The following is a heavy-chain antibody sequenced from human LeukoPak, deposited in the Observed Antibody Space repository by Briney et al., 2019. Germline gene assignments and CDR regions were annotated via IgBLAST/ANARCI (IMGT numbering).Heavy chain of an antibody. V-gene: IGHV3-7*01. CDR3: VSGFLQWLY. J-gene: IGHJ4*02. Sequence: GGSLRLSCAASGFIFGGYWMSWVRQAPGRGLEWVANTNPDGSIKYYVDSVNGRFTISGDNAKNSLYLQMNSLRAEDTAVYYCVSGFLQWLYWGQGTLATVSS. CDR1: GFIFGGYW. D-gene: IGHD3-3*01. CDR2: TNPDGSIK.